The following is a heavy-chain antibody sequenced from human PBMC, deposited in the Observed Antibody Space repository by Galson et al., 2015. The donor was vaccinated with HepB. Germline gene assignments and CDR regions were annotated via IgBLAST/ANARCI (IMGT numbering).Heavy chain of an antibody. J-gene: IGHJ5*02. D-gene: IGHD3-10*01. CDR1: GYTFTSYG. CDR2: ISAYNGNT. Sequence: SVKVSCKASGYTFTSYGISWVRQAPGQGLEWMGWISAYNGNTNYAQKLQGRVTMTTDTSTSTAYMELRSLRSDDTAVYYCARVDLPLPLWFGELGWFDPWGQGTLVTVSS. V-gene: IGHV1-18*01. CDR3: ARVDLPLPLWFGELGWFDP.